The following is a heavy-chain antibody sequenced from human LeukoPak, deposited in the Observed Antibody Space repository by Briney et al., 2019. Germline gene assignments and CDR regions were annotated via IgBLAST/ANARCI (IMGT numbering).Heavy chain of an antibody. J-gene: IGHJ4*02. CDR1: GFTVSSNC. CDR2: IYSDSST. CDR3: AREPFSGGNSGGYFDY. Sequence: GGSLRLSCAASGFTVSSNCMSWVRQAPGKGLEWVPLIYSDSSTSCADSVKGRFTISRDQSKNTLYLQMNNLRADDTAVYYCAREPFSGGNSGGYFDYWGQGTLVTVFS. V-gene: IGHV3-66*01. D-gene: IGHD4-23*01.